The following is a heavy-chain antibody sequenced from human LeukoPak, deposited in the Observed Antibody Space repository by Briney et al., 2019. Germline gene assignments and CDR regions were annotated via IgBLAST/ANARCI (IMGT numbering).Heavy chain of an antibody. J-gene: IGHJ4*02. CDR2: ISYDGSNK. V-gene: IGHV3-30*18. CDR1: GFTFSSYG. Sequence: PGGSLRLSCAASGFTFSSYGMHWVRQAPGKGLEWVAVISYDGSNKYYADSVKGRFTISRDNSKNTLYLQMNSLRAEDTAVYYCAKDSVKGYTSGWYPDYWGQGTLVTVSS. D-gene: IGHD6-19*01. CDR3: AKDSVKGYTSGWYPDY.